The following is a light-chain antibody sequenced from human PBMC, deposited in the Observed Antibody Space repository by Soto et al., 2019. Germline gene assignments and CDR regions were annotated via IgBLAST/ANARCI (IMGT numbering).Light chain of an antibody. Sequence: QTVVTQEPSLTVSPGGTVTVTCASSTGTLTSGHFPYWFQQKPGQAPRALIFDTSNRHSWTPARFSGSLLGGKAALTLSGAQPDDEADYYCLLYYDTIRIFGGGTKLTVL. J-gene: IGLJ2*01. CDR3: LLYYDTIRI. CDR2: DTS. CDR1: TGTLTSGHF. V-gene: IGLV7-46*01.